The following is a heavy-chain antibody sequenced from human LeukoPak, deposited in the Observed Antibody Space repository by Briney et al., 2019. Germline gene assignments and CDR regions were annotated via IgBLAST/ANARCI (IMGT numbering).Heavy chain of an antibody. J-gene: IGHJ3*02. V-gene: IGHV3-21*05. D-gene: IGHD2-8*01. CDR1: EFTFSSYS. CDR3: ARVKWGAFDI. Sequence: GGSLRLSCAASEFTFSSYSMNWVRQAPGKGLEWVSYITNSGNSKSYADSVKGRFTISRDNAKNSLYLQMNSLRAEDTAVYYCARVKWGAFDIWGQGTMVTVSS. CDR2: ITNSGNSK.